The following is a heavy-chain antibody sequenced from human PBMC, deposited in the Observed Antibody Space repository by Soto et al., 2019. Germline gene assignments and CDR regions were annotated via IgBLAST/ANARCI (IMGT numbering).Heavy chain of an antibody. CDR1: GFNFGNNW. V-gene: IGHV3-74*01. Sequence: EVQLVESGGGLVQPGGSLRLSCAASGFNFGNNWMHWVRQAPGKGLEWVSRMNSDGRTTNYADSVKGRFTVSRDNAQNTLYLQMNSLRDEDTAVYYCSTAEVDYWGPGTLVTVSS. J-gene: IGHJ4*02. CDR2: MNSDGRTT. CDR3: STAEVDY.